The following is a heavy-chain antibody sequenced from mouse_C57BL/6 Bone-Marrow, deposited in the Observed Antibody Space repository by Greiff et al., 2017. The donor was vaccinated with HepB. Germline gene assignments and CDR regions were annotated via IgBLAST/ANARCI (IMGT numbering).Heavy chain of an antibody. CDR1: GFTFSDFY. D-gene: IGHD2-1*01. V-gene: IGHV7-1*01. J-gene: IGHJ1*03. Sequence: EVKLMESGGGLVQSGRSLRLSCATSGFTFSDFYMEWVRQAPGKGLEWIAASRNKANDYTTEYSASVKGRFIVSRDTSQSILYLQMNALRAEDTAIYYCARDAFGNSRYWYFDVWGTGTTVTVSS. CDR2: SRNKANDYTT. CDR3: ARDAFGNSRYWYFDV.